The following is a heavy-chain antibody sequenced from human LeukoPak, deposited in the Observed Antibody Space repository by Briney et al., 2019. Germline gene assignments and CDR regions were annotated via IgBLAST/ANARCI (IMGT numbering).Heavy chain of an antibody. CDR3: ARDYCSSTSCLFDY. V-gene: IGHV1-2*06. Sequence: VASVTVSCKASGYTFTGYHMHWVRQAPGQGLEWMGRINPNSGDTNYAQNFQGRVTMTRDTSISTAYMELSRLRSDDTAVYYCARDYCSSTSCLFDYWGQGTLVTVSS. D-gene: IGHD2-2*01. CDR1: GYTFTGYH. CDR2: INPNSGDT. J-gene: IGHJ4*02.